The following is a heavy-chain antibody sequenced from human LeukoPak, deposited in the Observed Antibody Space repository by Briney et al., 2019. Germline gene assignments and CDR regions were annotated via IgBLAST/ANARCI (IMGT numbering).Heavy chain of an antibody. CDR3: ATDLDSGSPWYFDY. CDR1: GYTFTSYG. CDR2: ISAYNGNT. D-gene: IGHD1-26*01. V-gene: IGHV1-18*01. J-gene: IGHJ4*02. Sequence: GASVKVSCKASGYTFTSYGISWVRQAPGQGLEWMGWISAYNGNTNYAQKLQGRVTMTEDTSTDTAYMELSSLRSEDTAVYYCATDLDSGSPWYFDYWGQGTLVTVSS.